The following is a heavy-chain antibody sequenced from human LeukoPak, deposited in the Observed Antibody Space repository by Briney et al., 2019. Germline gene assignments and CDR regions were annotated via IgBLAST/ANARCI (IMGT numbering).Heavy chain of an antibody. CDR1: GGSFRGYY. Sequence: PSQTLSLTCAVYGGSFRGYYWSWIRQPPGQGLEWIGEINHSGSTNYTPSLKSRVTISVDTSKHQFSLKLSSVTAADTAVYYCARGFIVGATSYYYYYMDVWGKGTTVTVSS. CDR2: INHSGST. J-gene: IGHJ6*03. V-gene: IGHV4-34*01. D-gene: IGHD1-26*01. CDR3: ARGFIVGATSYYYYYMDV.